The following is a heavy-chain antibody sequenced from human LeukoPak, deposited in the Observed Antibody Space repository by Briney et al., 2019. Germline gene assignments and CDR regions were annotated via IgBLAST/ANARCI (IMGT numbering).Heavy chain of an antibody. V-gene: IGHV3-7*01. Sequence: GGSLRLSCAASGLIFSNYWMSWVRQAPGKGLEWVGNIKQDGSEKYYVDSVKGRFTISRDNAKNSLYLQMNSLRAEDTAVYYCAREGKLSYWGQGTLVTVSS. CDR2: IKQDGSEK. CDR1: GLIFSNYW. CDR3: AREGKLSY. J-gene: IGHJ4*02.